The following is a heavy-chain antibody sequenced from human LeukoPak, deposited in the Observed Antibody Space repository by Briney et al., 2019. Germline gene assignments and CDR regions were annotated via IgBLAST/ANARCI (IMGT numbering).Heavy chain of an antibody. Sequence: GGSLRLSCIASGFSFSGHWMHWARQLPGKGLVWVSRISPTGSTTSYADSVKGRFTVSRDNAKNTLYLQVNNLRAEDTAVYYCARGPNSNWSGLDFWGQGTLVTVSS. CDR3: ARGPNSNWSGLDF. D-gene: IGHD6-6*01. CDR2: ISPTGSTT. CDR1: GFSFSGHW. J-gene: IGHJ4*02. V-gene: IGHV3-74*01.